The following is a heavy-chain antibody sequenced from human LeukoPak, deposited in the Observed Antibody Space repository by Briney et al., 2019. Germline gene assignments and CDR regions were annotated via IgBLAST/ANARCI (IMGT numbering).Heavy chain of an antibody. CDR2: IYYSGSA. Sequence: PSETLSLTCTVSGGSITSSTYYWGWIRQPPGKGLEWIGDIYYSGSAYYNPSLKSRVTISVDTAKNQFSLKLSSVTAADTAVYFCARDLRAAYWGQGTLVTVSS. V-gene: IGHV4-39*02. D-gene: IGHD3-16*01. CDR3: ARDLRAAY. J-gene: IGHJ4*02. CDR1: GGSITSSTYY.